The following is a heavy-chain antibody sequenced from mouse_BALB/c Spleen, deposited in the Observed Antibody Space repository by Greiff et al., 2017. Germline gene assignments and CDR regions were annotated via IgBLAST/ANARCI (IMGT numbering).Heavy chain of an antibody. J-gene: IGHJ4*01. CDR3: ARDDDYDRSYAMDY. D-gene: IGHD2-4*01. V-gene: IGHV5-12-2*01. CDR1: GFTFSSYT. Sequence: EVKLVESGGGLVQPGGSLKLSCAASGFTFSSYTMSWVRQTPEKRLEWVAYISNGGGSTYYPDTVKGRFTISRDNAKNTLYLQMSSLKSEDTAMYYCARDDDYDRSYAMDYWGQGTSVTVSS. CDR2: ISNGGGST.